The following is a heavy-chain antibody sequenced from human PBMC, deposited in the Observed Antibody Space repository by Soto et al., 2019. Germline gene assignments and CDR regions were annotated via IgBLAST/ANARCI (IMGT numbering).Heavy chain of an antibody. CDR2: IIPIFGTA. V-gene: IGHV1-69*13. CDR3: ARDDGVDGSGSYNAFDI. CDR1: GGTFSSYA. Sequence: GASVKVSCKASGGTFSSYAISWVRQAPGQGLEWMGGIIPIFGTANYAQKFQGRVTITADESTSTAYMELSSLRSEDTAVYYCARDDGVDGSGSYNAFDIWGQGTMVTVSS. J-gene: IGHJ3*02. D-gene: IGHD3-10*01.